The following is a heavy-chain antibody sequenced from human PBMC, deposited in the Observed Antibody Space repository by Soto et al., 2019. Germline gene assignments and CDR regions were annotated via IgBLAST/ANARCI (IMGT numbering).Heavy chain of an antibody. D-gene: IGHD3-10*01. CDR3: ARSYMVRGVATWFDP. V-gene: IGHV4-4*02. CDR1: GGSISSSNW. Sequence: SETLALTCAVSGGSISSSNWWSWVRQPPGKGLEWIGEIYHSGSTNYNPSLKSRVTISVDKSKNQFSLKLSSVTAADTAVYYCARSYMVRGVATWFDPWGQGTLVTVS. CDR2: IYHSGST. J-gene: IGHJ5*02.